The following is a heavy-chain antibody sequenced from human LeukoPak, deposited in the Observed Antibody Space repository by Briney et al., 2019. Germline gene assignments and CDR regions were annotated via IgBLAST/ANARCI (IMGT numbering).Heavy chain of an antibody. CDR2: INHSGST. V-gene: IGHV4-34*01. D-gene: IGHD6-6*01. J-gene: IGHJ6*03. CDR3: ASGIAARLNYYYYYMDV. Sequence: SETLSLTCAVYGGSSSGYYWSWIRQPPGKGLEWIGEINHSGSTNYNPSLKSRVTISVDTSKNQFSLKLSSVTAADTAVYYCASGIAARLNYYYYYMDVWGKGTTVTVSS. CDR1: GGSSSGYY.